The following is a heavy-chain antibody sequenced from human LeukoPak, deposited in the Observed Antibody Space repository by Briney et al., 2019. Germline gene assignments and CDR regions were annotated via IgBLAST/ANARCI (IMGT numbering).Heavy chain of an antibody. CDR3: ASDYGDYAQH. J-gene: IGHJ1*01. D-gene: IGHD4-17*01. CDR2: INHSGST. CDR1: GGSFSGYY. Sequence: SETLSLTCAVYGGSFSGYYWSWIRQPPGKGLEWIGEINHSGSTNYNPSLKSRVTISVDTSKNQFSLKLSSVTAADTAVYYCASDYGDYAQHWGQGTLVTVSS. V-gene: IGHV4-34*01.